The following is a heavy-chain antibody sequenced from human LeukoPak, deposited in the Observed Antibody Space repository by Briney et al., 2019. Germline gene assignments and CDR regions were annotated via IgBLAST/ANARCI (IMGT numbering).Heavy chain of an antibody. J-gene: IGHJ4*02. D-gene: IGHD5-24*01. CDR1: GFVFKKYW. Sequence: GGSLRLSCAASGFVFKKYWMNWVRQVPGKGLECLANIKEDGSETYYADSVKGRFTISRDNPKNLLFLQINSLRVEDTAVYYCARETPRRGETRDGYRWGQGTVVTVSS. CDR3: ARETPRRGETRDGYR. CDR2: IKEDGSET. V-gene: IGHV3-7*01.